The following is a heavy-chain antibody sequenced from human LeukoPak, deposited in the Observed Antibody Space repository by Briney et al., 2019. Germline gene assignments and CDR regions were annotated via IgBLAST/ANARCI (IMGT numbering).Heavy chain of an antibody. CDR2: IYVGGTT. J-gene: IGHJ5*02. CDR3: ARVGWGDCRAGTCFCFDP. Sequence: SQTLSLTCTVSGGSITSGSHYWSWIRQPAGKGLEWIGRIYVGGTTNYNPSLQSRVTISIDTSKNQFSLTLSSVTAADTAVYYCARVGWGDCRAGTCFCFDPWGPGTLVTVPS. D-gene: IGHD2-15*01. V-gene: IGHV4-61*02. CDR1: GGSITSGSHY.